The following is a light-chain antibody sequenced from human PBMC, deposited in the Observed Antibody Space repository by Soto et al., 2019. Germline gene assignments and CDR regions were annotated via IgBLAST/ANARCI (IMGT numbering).Light chain of an antibody. Sequence: QSVLTQPPSASGTTGQRVTISCSGSSSNSGSNYVYWYQQLPGTAPKLLIYRNNQRPSGVPDRFSGSKSGTSASLAISGLRSEDEADYYCAAWDDSLSGWMFGGGTKLTVL. CDR3: AAWDDSLSGWM. V-gene: IGLV1-47*01. CDR2: RNN. J-gene: IGLJ3*02. CDR1: SSNSGSNY.